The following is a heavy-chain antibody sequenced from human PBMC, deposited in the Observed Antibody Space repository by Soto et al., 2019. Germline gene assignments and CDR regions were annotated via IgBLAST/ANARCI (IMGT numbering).Heavy chain of an antibody. CDR1: GYTFTNYY. Sequence: ASVKVSCTASGYTFTNYYIHWVRQAPGQGLEWMGLINPGTDSTNYAQKLQGRVTMTRDTSTTTVYMELSSLRSEDTAVYYCARTTAYETSGYYYHTYWGQGTQVTVSS. D-gene: IGHD3-22*01. CDR3: ARTTAYETSGYYYHTY. V-gene: IGHV1-46*01. J-gene: IGHJ4*02. CDR2: INPGTDST.